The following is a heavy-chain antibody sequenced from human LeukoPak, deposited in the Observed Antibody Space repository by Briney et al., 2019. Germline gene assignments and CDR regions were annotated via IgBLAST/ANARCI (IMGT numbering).Heavy chain of an antibody. CDR3: ARDRTRTPYYYYGMDV. V-gene: IGHV4-59*01. D-gene: IGHD2-15*01. CDR1: GGSISSYY. Sequence: ATLSLTCAVSGGSISSYYWSWIRPPPGKGLGGIGYIYYSGSTNYNPSLKSRVTISVDTSKNQFSLKLSSVTAADTAVYYCARDRTRTPYYYYGMDVWGQGTTVTVSS. CDR2: IYYSGST. J-gene: IGHJ6*02.